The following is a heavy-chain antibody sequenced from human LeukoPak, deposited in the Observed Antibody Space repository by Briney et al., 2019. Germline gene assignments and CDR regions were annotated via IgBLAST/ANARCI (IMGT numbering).Heavy chain of an antibody. CDR1: GDSIRSSSYH. CDR3: TREVEGYSYASGRFLHFDP. CDR2: IYYSGST. J-gene: IGHJ5*02. Sequence: SETLSLTCTVSGDSIRSSSYHWGWIRQPPGKELEWIGSIYYSGSTYNNRSLKRRLTISIDTSKNQFSLRLSSVTAADTAVYYCTREVEGYSYASGRFLHFDPWGQGTLVTVSS. V-gene: IGHV4-39*07. D-gene: IGHD3-10*01.